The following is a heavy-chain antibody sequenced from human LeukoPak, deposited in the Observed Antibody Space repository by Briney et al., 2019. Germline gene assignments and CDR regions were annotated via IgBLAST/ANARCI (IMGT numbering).Heavy chain of an antibody. Sequence: SETLSLTCTVSGGSINNYYWSWIRQPAGKGLEWIGRIYTRGSTNYNPSHKSRVTMSVDTSKNQFSLKLSSVTAADTAVYYCARGRYCSADICSGGDAFDIWGQGTMVSVSS. CDR1: GGSINNYY. V-gene: IGHV4-4*07. CDR3: ARGRYCSADICSGGDAFDI. J-gene: IGHJ3*02. D-gene: IGHD2-15*01. CDR2: IYTRGST.